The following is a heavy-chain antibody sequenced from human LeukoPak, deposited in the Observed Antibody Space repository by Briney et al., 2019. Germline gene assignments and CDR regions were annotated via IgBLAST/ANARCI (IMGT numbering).Heavy chain of an antibody. CDR2: IYYSGNT. CDR3: ARLWGSGREIDY. D-gene: IGHD3-10*01. CDR1: GGSISSGDYC. V-gene: IGHV4-30-4*01. J-gene: IGHJ4*02. Sequence: PSETLSLTCTVSGGSISSGDYCWTWIRQPPGKGLEWIGYIYYSGNTYYNSSLVSRLIISVDTSKNQFSLKLSSVTAADTAVYYCARLWGSGREIDYWGQGTLVTVSS.